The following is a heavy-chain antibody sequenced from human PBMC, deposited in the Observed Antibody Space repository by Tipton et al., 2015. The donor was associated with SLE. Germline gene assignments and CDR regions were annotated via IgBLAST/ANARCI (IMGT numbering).Heavy chain of an antibody. J-gene: IGHJ5*02. Sequence: TLSLTCAVYGGSFSGYYWSWIRHPPGKGLEWIGEINHSGSTNYNPSLKSRLTISVDTSKNQFSLKLSSVTAADTAVYYCARGGYDILTGYYPSGWFDPWGQGTLVTVSS. CDR2: INHSGST. D-gene: IGHD3-9*01. CDR3: ARGGYDILTGYYPSGWFDP. CDR1: GGSFSGYY. V-gene: IGHV4-34*01.